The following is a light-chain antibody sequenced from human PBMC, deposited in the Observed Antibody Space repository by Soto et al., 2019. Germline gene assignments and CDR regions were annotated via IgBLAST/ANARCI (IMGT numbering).Light chain of an antibody. CDR2: GTS. Sequence: EVVLTQSPGTLSLSPGERATLYCRASQSVGSGYLAWFQQKAGQTPRLLIYGTSHRPTYIPDRFSASGSGTDFTLTLSRVEPEDFAVYYCQHYGTSPPDTFGQGTRLEIK. CDR1: QSVGSGY. V-gene: IGKV3-20*01. J-gene: IGKJ2*01. CDR3: QHYGTSPPDT.